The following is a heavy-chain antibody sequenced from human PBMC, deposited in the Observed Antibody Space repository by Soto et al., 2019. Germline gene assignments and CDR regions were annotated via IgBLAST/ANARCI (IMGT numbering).Heavy chain of an antibody. CDR3: VRGYSYGPGYYYGMDA. CDR1: GYTFTGYY. V-gene: IGHV1-2*04. J-gene: IGHJ6*02. CDR2: INPNSGGT. D-gene: IGHD5-18*01. Sequence: ASVKVSCKASGYTFTGYYMHWVRQAPGQGLEWMGWINPNSGGTNYAQKFQGWVTMTRDTSISTAYMELSRLRSDDTAVYYCVRGYSYGPGYYYGMDAWGQGTTVTVSS.